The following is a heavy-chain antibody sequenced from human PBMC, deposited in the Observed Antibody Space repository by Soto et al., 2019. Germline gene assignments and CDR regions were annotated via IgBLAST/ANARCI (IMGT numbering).Heavy chain of an antibody. J-gene: IGHJ4*02. Sequence: QVQLVQSGGGVVQPGKSLRLSSAVSGLTFSDFGMHWVRQAPGKGLEWVAVIWYDGTNAYYADSVKGRFSVSRDNSENTLYLEMNSLRAEDTAVYFCAREPLLIGGPSGRMGGYFDFWGQGDLVTVSS. V-gene: IGHV3-33*01. CDR2: IWYDGTNA. CDR3: AREPLLIGGPSGRMGGYFDF. CDR1: GLTFSDFG. D-gene: IGHD3-10*01.